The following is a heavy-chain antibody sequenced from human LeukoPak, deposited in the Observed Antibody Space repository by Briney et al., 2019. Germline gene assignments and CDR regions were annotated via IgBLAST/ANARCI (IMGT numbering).Heavy chain of an antibody. Sequence: ASVKVSCKASGYTFTSYAMHWVRQAPGQRLEWMGWSNAGNGNTKYSQGFQGRVTITRDTSASTAYMELSSLRSEGMAVYYCARGIAAAGGLYFDYWGQGTLVTVSS. CDR3: ARGIAAAGGLYFDY. CDR1: GYTFTSYA. CDR2: SNAGNGNT. V-gene: IGHV1-3*02. J-gene: IGHJ4*02. D-gene: IGHD6-13*01.